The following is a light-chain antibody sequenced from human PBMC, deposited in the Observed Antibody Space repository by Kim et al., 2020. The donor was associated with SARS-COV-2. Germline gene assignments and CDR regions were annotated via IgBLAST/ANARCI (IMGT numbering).Light chain of an antibody. CDR1: QSVSSN. CDR2: GAS. V-gene: IGKV3-15*01. Sequence: SPGEGATLSCRASQSVSSNLAWYQQQPGQAPRLLIYGASTRATGIPARFSGSGSGTEFTLTISSLQSEDFAVYYCQQYNNWPPLTFGGGTKVDIK. J-gene: IGKJ4*01. CDR3: QQYNNWPPLT.